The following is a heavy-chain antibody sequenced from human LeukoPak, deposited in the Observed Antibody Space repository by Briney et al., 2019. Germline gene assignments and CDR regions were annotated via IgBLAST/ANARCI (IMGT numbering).Heavy chain of an antibody. CDR3: ARVMTTVYYYYYYMDV. V-gene: IGHV4-61*02. J-gene: IGHJ6*03. CDR2: IYTSGST. Sequence: SETLSLTCTVSGGSISSGSYYWSWIRQPAGKGLEWIGRIYTSGSTNYNPSLKSRVTISVDTSKNQFSLKLSSVTAADTAVYYCARVMTTVYYYYYYMDVWGKGTTVTVSS. D-gene: IGHD4-17*01. CDR1: GGSISSGSYY.